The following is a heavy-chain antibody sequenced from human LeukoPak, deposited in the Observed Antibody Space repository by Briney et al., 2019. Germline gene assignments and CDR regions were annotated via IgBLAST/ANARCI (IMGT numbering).Heavy chain of an antibody. V-gene: IGHV3-23*01. CDR1: GFTFSSYA. CDR2: ISGSGGST. CDR3: ARVIGSSWYVDWFDP. Sequence: PGGSLRLSCAASGFTFSSYAMSWVRQAPGKGLEWVSAISGSGGSTYYADSVKGRFTISRDNSKNTLYLQMNSLRAEDTAVYYCARVIGSSWYVDWFDPWGQGTLVTVSS. J-gene: IGHJ5*02. D-gene: IGHD6-13*01.